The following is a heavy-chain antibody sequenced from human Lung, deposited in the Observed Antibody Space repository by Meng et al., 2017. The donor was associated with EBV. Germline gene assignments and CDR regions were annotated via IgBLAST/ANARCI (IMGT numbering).Heavy chain of an antibody. J-gene: IGHJ4*02. V-gene: IGHV2-5*01. D-gene: IGHD4-17*01. CDR2: IYWNDDK. Sequence: VKCPGPTLVNPTLTLTWTFTFAWFSRGTSEVGVGWVRQPPGKALEWLAHIYWNDDKRYSPSLKITLTITKDTTKIQVILTLTNIDPVDTATYYCAHRHRLRDFDYWGQGTLVTVSS. CDR3: AHRHRLRDFDY. CDR1: WFSRGTSEVG.